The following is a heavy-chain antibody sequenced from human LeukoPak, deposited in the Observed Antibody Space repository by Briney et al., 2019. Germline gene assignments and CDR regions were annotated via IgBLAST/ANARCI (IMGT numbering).Heavy chain of an antibody. CDR1: GYSISSGYY. J-gene: IGHJ4*02. V-gene: IGHV4-38-2*01. Sequence: PSETLSLTCAVSGYSISSGYYWGWIGQPPGKGLEWIGSIYHSGSTYYNPSLKSRVTISVDTSKNQFSLKLSAVSAADTAVYYCARHPPDYWGQGTLVTVSS. CDR3: ARHPPDY. CDR2: IYHSGST.